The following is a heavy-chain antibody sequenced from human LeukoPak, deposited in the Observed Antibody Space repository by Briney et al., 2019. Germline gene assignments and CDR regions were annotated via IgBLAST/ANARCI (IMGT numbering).Heavy chain of an antibody. J-gene: IGHJ4*02. CDR3: AREPYGDFFGY. D-gene: IGHD4-17*01. CDR2: IKRDGSDK. V-gene: IGHV3-7*03. CDR1: GFTFSSYW. Sequence: AGGSLRLSCAASGFTFSSYWMSWVRQAPGKGLEWVANIKRDGSDKYYVDSVKGRFTISRDNAKNSLYLQMNSLRAEDTAVYYCAREPYGDFFGYWGQGTLVTVSS.